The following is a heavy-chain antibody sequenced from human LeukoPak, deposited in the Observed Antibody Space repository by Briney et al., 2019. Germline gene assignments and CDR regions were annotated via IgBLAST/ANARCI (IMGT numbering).Heavy chain of an antibody. J-gene: IGHJ4*02. Sequence: GGSLRLSCAASGFTFSIYAMSWVRQAPGKGQEWVSSITSSGETTFYAGSVKDRFTISRDNSRNTLYLQMSRLRAEDTAIYYCAKDRPNYHESNGHYYRPNGDYWGQGTLVTVSS. CDR2: ITSSGETT. V-gene: IGHV3-23*01. CDR1: GFTFSIYA. D-gene: IGHD3-22*01. CDR3: AKDRPNYHESNGHYYRPNGDY.